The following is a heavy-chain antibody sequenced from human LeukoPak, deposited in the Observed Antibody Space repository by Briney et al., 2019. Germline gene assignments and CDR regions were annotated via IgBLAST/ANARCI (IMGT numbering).Heavy chain of an antibody. CDR2: ITSSGSSI. J-gene: IGHJ5*02. CDR1: GFTFSSYE. D-gene: IGHD3-10*01. CDR3: ARGDSMVRGVPTWFDP. Sequence: PGGSLRLSCTASGFTFSSYEMNWVRQAPGKGLEWVSYITSSGSSIYYADSVKGRFTISRDNAKKSLYLQMNSLRAEDTAVYYCARGDSMVRGVPTWFDPRGQGTLVTVSS. V-gene: IGHV3-48*03.